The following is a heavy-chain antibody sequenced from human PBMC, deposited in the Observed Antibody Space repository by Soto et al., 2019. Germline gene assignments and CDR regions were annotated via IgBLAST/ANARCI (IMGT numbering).Heavy chain of an antibody. CDR2: KKPDGSQM. Sequence: GGSLRLSCAASGFTFNSYWMTWVRQAPGKGLEWVANKKPDGSQMWYVDSVKGRFTISRDNAKKSLYLQMNSLRAEDTAVYYCARGDYYDLLDMRGQGTMVTVSS. CDR3: ARGDYYDLLDM. CDR1: GFTFNSYW. V-gene: IGHV3-7*04. J-gene: IGHJ3*02. D-gene: IGHD3-22*01.